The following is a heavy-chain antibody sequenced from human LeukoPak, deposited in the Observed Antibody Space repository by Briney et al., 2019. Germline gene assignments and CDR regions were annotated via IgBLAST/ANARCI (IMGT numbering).Heavy chain of an antibody. CDR1: GFTVNTFE. J-gene: IGHJ3*01. CDR2: INRRGNDI. D-gene: IGHD2-8*01. CDR3: AGGGYCTNTPCYSLNAFDL. Sequence: GGALKLSCAASGFTVNTFEMNWVRQAPGKGPEWVSYINRRGNDIYYADSVEGRFHLPKDNAKKSLSLQKNSPKTQDTAVFLCAGGGYCTNTPCYSLNAFDLWGQGTRVTVSS. V-gene: IGHV3-48*03.